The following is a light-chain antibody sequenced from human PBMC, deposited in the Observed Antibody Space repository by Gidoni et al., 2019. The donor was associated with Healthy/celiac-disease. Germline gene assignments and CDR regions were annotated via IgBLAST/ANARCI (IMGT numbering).Light chain of an antibody. CDR2: RDS. J-gene: IGLJ3*02. V-gene: IGLV3-9*01. Sequence: SYDLTQPLSVSLALGQTARITCGGNNIGSKSVHWYQQKPGQAPVLVIYRDSNRPSGIPERFSGSNSGNTATLTISRAQAGDEADYYCQVWDSSTGVFGGGTKLTVL. CDR3: QVWDSSTGV. CDR1: NIGSKS.